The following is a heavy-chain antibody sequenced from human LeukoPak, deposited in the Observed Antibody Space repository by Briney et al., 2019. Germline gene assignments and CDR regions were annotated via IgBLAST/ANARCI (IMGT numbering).Heavy chain of an antibody. Sequence: GSLRLSCAASGFTFTSYSMNLVRQAPGKGLEWVSSISSSSSYIYYADSVKGRFTISRDNAKNSLYLQMNSLRAEDTAVYYCAELGITMIGGVWGKGTTVTISS. V-gene: IGHV3-21*01. CDR1: GFTFTSYS. CDR2: ISSSSSYI. CDR3: AELGITMIGGV. J-gene: IGHJ6*04. D-gene: IGHD3-10*02.